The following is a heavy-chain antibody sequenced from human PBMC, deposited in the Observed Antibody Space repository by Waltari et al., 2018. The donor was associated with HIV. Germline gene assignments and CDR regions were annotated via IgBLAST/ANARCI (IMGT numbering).Heavy chain of an antibody. V-gene: IGHV4-59*01. Sequence: QLQLQESGPGLVKPSETLSLTCTVSGGSISSYYWSWIRQPPGKGLGWIGYIYYSGSTNYNPSSKSRVTISVDTSKNQFSLKLSSVTAADTAVYYCARGEGSSSSDYWGQGTLVTVSS. CDR3: ARGEGSSSSDY. CDR1: GGSISSYY. CDR2: IYYSGST. J-gene: IGHJ4*02. D-gene: IGHD6-13*01.